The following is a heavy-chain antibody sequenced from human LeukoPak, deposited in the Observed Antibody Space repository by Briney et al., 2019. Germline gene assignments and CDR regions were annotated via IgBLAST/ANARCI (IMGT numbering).Heavy chain of an antibody. D-gene: IGHD6-13*01. J-gene: IGHJ4*02. Sequence: PGGPLRLSCAASGFTFSTHAMSWVRQAPGKGLEWVSTISGNGGTTYYADSVKGRFTISRDNSKNTLYLQMNSLRVEDTAVYYCAKPPPDSSSWLFDYWGQGTLVTVSS. CDR2: ISGNGGTT. CDR1: GFTFSTHA. CDR3: AKPPPDSSSWLFDY. V-gene: IGHV3-23*01.